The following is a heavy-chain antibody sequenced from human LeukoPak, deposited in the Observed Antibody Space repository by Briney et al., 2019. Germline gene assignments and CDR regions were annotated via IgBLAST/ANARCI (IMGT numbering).Heavy chain of an antibody. CDR2: ISSSSSDT. J-gene: IGHJ4*02. CDR1: GFTFSDYY. V-gene: IGHV3-11*05. CDR3: ARAGGDSIVATTGGFDY. D-gene: IGHD5-12*01. Sequence: GGSLRLSCAASGFTFSDYYMSWIRQAPGKGLEWVSYISSSSSDTNYADSVKGRFTISRDNAKNSLYLQMNSLRAEATAVYHCARAGGDSIVATTGGFDYWGQGTLVTVSS.